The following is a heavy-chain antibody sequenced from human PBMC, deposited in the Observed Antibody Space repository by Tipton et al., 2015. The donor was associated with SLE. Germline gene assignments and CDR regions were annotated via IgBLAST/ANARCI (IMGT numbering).Heavy chain of an antibody. CDR2: INDSGST. CDR1: GGSITNSGYY. CDR3: ARHQLRSRGWFDP. V-gene: IGHV4-39*01. J-gene: IGHJ5*02. D-gene: IGHD2-2*01. Sequence: TLSLTCTVSGGSITNSGYYWTWIRQPPGKGLEWIGEINDSGSTSYNPSLKSRVTISVDTSKNQFSLKLNSVTAADTAVYYCARHQLRSRGWFDPWGQGILVTVSS.